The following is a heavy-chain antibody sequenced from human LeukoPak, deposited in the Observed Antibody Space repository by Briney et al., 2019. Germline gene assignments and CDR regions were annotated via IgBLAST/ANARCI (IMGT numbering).Heavy chain of an antibody. J-gene: IGHJ4*02. D-gene: IGHD3-22*01. Sequence: ASVKVSCKASGYTFTSYGISWVRQAPGQGLEWMGWISAYNGNTNYAQKLQGRVTITADESTSTAYMELSSLRSVDTAVYYCVRDGSYYDTSGYYYLYWGQGTLVTVSS. CDR1: GYTFTSYG. CDR2: ISAYNGNT. CDR3: VRDGSYYDTSGYYYLY. V-gene: IGHV1-18*01.